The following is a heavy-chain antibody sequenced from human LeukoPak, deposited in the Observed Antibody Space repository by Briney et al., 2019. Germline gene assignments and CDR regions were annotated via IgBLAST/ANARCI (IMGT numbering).Heavy chain of an antibody. CDR1: GGTFSSYA. Sequence: GSSVKVSCKASGGTFSSYAISWVRQAPGQGLEWMGGIIPIFGTANYAQKFQGRVTITADKSTSTAYMELRSLRSDDTAVYYCARGLAAVAGRDDAFDIWGQGTMVTVSS. D-gene: IGHD6-19*01. CDR2: IIPIFGTA. J-gene: IGHJ3*02. CDR3: ARGLAAVAGRDDAFDI. V-gene: IGHV1-69*06.